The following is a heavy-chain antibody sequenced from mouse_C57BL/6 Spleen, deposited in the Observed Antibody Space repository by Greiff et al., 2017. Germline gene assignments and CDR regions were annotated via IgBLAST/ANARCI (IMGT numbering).Heavy chain of an antibody. CDR1: GYTFTGYW. V-gene: IGHV1-9*01. CDR2: ILPGSGST. D-gene: IGHD2-3*01. J-gene: IGHJ3*01. CDR3: ARRWGVYDGYYKTCAY. Sequence: QVQLQQSGAELMKPGASVKLSCKATGYTFTGYWIEWVKQRPGHGLEWIGEILPGSGSTNYNEKFKGKATFTADTSSNTTYLQLSGLTTEDSAIYCCARRWGVYDGYYKTCAYWGQGTLVTVSA.